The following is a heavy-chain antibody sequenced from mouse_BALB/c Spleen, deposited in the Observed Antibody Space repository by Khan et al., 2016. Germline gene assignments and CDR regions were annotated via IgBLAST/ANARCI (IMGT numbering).Heavy chain of an antibody. CDR3: ATKVYYFDY. CDR2: ISSGGSS. CDR1: GFTFSSYA. Sequence: EGELVAAGGGLVKPGGSLKFSCAASGFTFSSYAMSWVRQTPEKRLEWVASISSGGSSFYPDILKDRFTISRDNARNILYLQMRSLRSEDTAMYYCATKVYYFDYWGQGTTLTVSS. J-gene: IGHJ2*01. V-gene: IGHV5-6-5*01.